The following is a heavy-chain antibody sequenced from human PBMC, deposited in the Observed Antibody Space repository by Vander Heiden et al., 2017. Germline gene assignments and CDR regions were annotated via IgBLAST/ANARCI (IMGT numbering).Heavy chain of an antibody. CDR3: ARDAYCGGDCYSGLDY. V-gene: IGHV1-18*01. J-gene: IGHJ4*02. Sequence: QVQLVQSGAEVKKPGASVKVSCKASGYTFTSYGISWVRQAPGQGLEWMGWISADNGNTNYAQKLQGRVTMTTDTSTSTAYMELRSLRSDDTAVYYCARDAYCGGDCYSGLDYWGQGTLVTVSS. D-gene: IGHD2-21*02. CDR1: GYTFTSYG. CDR2: ISADNGNT.